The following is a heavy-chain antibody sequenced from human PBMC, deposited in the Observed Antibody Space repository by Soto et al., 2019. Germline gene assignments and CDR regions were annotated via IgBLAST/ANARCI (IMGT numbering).Heavy chain of an antibody. D-gene: IGHD5-12*01. CDR3: ARDLYIVATWRSYYYGMDV. CDR1: GFTFSSYA. Sequence: QVQLVESGGGVVQPGRSLRLSCAASGFTFSSYAMHWVRQAPGKGLEWVAVISYDGSNKYYADSVKGRFTISRDNSXNXLXXQMNSLRAEDTAVYYCARDLYIVATWRSYYYGMDVWGQGTTVTVSS. CDR2: ISYDGSNK. V-gene: IGHV3-30-3*01. J-gene: IGHJ6*02.